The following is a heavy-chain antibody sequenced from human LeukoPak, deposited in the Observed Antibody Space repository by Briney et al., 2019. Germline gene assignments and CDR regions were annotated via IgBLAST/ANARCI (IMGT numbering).Heavy chain of an antibody. Sequence: SETLSLTCTVSGGSISSSSYYWGWIRQPPGKGLEWIGSIYYSGSTYYNPSLKSRVTTSVDTSKNQFSLKLSSVTAADTAVYYCATRADSSGYYYVDYWGQGTLVTVSS. J-gene: IGHJ4*02. V-gene: IGHV4-39*01. CDR2: IYYSGST. CDR3: ATRADSSGYYYVDY. D-gene: IGHD3-22*01. CDR1: GGSISSSSYY.